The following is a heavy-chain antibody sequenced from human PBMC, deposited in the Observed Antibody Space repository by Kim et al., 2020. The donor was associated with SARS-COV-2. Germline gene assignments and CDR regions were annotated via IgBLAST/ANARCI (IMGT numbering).Heavy chain of an antibody. CDR1: GGSISSYY. V-gene: IGHV4-59*13. J-gene: IGHJ6*01. D-gene: IGHD2-21*01. CDR3: ARVAVLWRDNYYYGMDV. Sequence: SETLSLTCTVSGGSISSYYWSWIRQPPGKGLEWIGYVHYSGTANYNPSLKSRVTISVGTSKNQVSLKLISVTAADTAVYYCARVAVLWRDNYYYGMDVWG. CDR2: VHYSGTA.